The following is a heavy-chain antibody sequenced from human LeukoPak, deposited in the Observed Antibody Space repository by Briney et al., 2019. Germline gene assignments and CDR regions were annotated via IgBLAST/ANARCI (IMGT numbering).Heavy chain of an antibody. V-gene: IGHV3-48*03. D-gene: IGHD2-2*01. Sequence: PGGSLRLSCAASGFTFSSYEMNWVRQAPGKGLEWVSYISSSGSTIYYADSVKGRFTISRDNAKNSLYLQMNSLRAEDTAVYYCARDRCSSTSCYGPSTYPWGQGTLVTVSS. CDR2: ISSSGSTI. CDR3: ARDRCSSTSCYGPSTYP. J-gene: IGHJ5*02. CDR1: GFTFSSYE.